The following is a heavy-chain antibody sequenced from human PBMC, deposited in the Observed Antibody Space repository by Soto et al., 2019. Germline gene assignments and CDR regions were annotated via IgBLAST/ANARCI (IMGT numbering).Heavy chain of an antibody. CDR2: ISGSGGST. Sequence: EVQLLESGGGLVQPGGSLRLSCAASGFTFSSYAMSWVRQAPGKGLEWVSAISGSGGSTYYADSVKGRFTISRDNYKNTLYLQMKSLRDEDTAVYYCAKNLWELLSIYYFDYWGQGTLVTVSS. V-gene: IGHV3-23*01. CDR1: GFTFSSYA. CDR3: AKNLWELLSIYYFDY. J-gene: IGHJ4*02. D-gene: IGHD1-26*01.